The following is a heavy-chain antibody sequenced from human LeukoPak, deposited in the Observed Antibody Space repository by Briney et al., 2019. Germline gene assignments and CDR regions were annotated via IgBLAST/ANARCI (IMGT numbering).Heavy chain of an antibody. J-gene: IGHJ4*02. V-gene: IGHV4-59*08. CDR1: GGSISSYY. Sequence: PSETLSLTCTVSGGSISSYYWSWIRQPPGKGLEWIGYIYYSGSTNYNPSLKSRVTISVDTSKNQFSLKLSSVTAADTAVYYCARHGGWEAAAGTDVFDYWGQGTLVTVSS. CDR3: ARHGGWEAAAGTDVFDY. D-gene: IGHD6-13*01. CDR2: IYYSGST.